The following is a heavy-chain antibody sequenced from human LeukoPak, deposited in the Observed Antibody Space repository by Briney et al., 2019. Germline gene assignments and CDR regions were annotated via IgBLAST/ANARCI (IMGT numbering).Heavy chain of an antibody. CDR3: ARDNSVGDIAWWFDP. CDR1: GYSFTSHY. J-gene: IGHJ5*02. V-gene: IGHV1-46*01. CDR2: INPSGSST. D-gene: IGHD3-16*02. Sequence: ASVKVSCKASGYSFTSHYMHWVRQAPGQGLEWMGLINPSGSSTLYAQKLQGRVTMTRDMSTTTDYMELSSLRSEDTAVYYCARDNSVGDIAWWFDPWGQGTLVTASS.